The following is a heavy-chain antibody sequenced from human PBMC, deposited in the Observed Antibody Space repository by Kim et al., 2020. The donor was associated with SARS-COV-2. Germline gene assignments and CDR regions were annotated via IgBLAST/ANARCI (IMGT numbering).Heavy chain of an antibody. Sequence: SETLSLTCTVSGGSISSHYWSWIRQPPGKGLEWIGYIYYSGSTNYNPSLKSRVTISVDTSKNQFSLKLSSVTAADTAAYYCSRVVPAAINNYYYYYGMD. CDR2: IYYSGST. J-gene: IGHJ6*01. V-gene: IGHV4-59*08. CDR1: GGSISSHY. D-gene: IGHD2-2*02. CDR3: SRVVPAAINNYYYYYGMD.